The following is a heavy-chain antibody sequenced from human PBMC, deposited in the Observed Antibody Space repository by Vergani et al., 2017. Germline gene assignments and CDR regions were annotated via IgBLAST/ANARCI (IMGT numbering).Heavy chain of an antibody. Sequence: QVQLVQSGAEVKKPGSSVKVSCKASGGTFSSYAISWVRQAPGQGLEWMGGIIPIFGTANYAQKFQRRVTITADESTSTAYMELSSLRSEDTAVYYCARVGARDGYRSIDAFDIWGQGTMVTVSS. CDR1: GGTFSSYA. CDR2: IIPIFGTA. D-gene: IGHD5-24*01. J-gene: IGHJ3*02. V-gene: IGHV1-69*01. CDR3: ARVGARDGYRSIDAFDI.